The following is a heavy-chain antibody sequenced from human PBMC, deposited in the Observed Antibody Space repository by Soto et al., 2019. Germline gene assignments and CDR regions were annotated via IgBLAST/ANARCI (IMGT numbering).Heavy chain of an antibody. D-gene: IGHD4-17*01. V-gene: IGHV4-34*01. Sequence: QVQLQQWGAGLLKPSETLSLTCAAYGESLNTYCWTWIRLPPGKGLEWIGEGNYSGEMTIYNPSLASRITISRATSKDQFSLKLSAVTADDTAIYYCGSGRDYPWTFGGQGTLVTVSS. CDR3: GSGRDYPWTF. CDR1: GESLNTYC. J-gene: IGHJ4*02. CDR2: GNYSGEMT.